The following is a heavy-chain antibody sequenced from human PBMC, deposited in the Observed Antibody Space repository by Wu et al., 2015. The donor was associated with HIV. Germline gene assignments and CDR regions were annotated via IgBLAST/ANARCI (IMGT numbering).Heavy chain of an antibody. D-gene: IGHD5-24*01. J-gene: IGHJ4*02. CDR2: IKQNSGGA. Sequence: QVQLVQSGAEVKKPGASVRVSCRASGYSLSDYGMHWVRQAPGQGLEWMGWIKQNSGGATYAQKFQGRVIMSRDTSITTDFIELSSLTLDDTAVYYCARAQRPMADALELDYWGQGTLVTVSS. V-gene: IGHV1-2*02. CDR3: ARAQRPMADALELDY. CDR1: GYSLSDYG.